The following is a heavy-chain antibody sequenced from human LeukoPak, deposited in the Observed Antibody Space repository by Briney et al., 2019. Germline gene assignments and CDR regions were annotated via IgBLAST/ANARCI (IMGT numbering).Heavy chain of an antibody. J-gene: IGHJ4*02. Sequence: GSLRLSCAASGFSFSAYTMNWVRQAPGQGLEWIASILSSTSDTFYADSVKGRFTISRDNAENSLYLQMNSLRAEDTAVYYCARARIVAAGTGPFDSWGQGTLVTASS. CDR1: GFSFSAYT. CDR3: ARARIVAAGTGPFDS. V-gene: IGHV3-21*06. D-gene: IGHD6-13*01. CDR2: ILSSTSDT.